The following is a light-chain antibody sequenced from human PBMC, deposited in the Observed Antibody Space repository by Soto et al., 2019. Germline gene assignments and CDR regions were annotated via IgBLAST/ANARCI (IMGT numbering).Light chain of an antibody. Sequence: ALTQPPSASGSPGQSVAISCTGTSSDVGGYSYVSWYQQHPGKAPKLMIYEVTKRPSGVPDRFSGSKSGNTASLTVSGLQAEDEADYYCSSYARNRDILFGGGTKVTVL. CDR2: EVT. CDR3: SSYARNRDIL. CDR1: SSDVGGYSY. J-gene: IGLJ3*02. V-gene: IGLV2-8*01.